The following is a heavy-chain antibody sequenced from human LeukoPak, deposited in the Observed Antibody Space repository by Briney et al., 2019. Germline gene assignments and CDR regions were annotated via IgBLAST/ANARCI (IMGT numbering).Heavy chain of an antibody. Sequence: ASETLSLTCTVSGGSISSSYSYWGWIRQPPGKGLEWIGNIYYSGSTYYNPSLKSRVTISVDTSKNHFSLKLNSVTAADTVVYYCAKPSNYYGSATDAFDFWGQGTMVTVSS. CDR1: GGSISSSYSY. D-gene: IGHD3-10*01. V-gene: IGHV4-39*07. CDR3: AKPSNYYGSATDAFDF. J-gene: IGHJ3*01. CDR2: IYYSGST.